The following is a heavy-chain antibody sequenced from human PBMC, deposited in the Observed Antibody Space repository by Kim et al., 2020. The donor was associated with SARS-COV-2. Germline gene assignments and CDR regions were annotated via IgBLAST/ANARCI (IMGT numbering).Heavy chain of an antibody. J-gene: IGHJ5*02. V-gene: IGHV6-1*01. CDR3: ARGRRSWANSGSNWFDP. CDR1: GDRVSSNSAA. CDR2: TYYRSKWYN. Sequence: SQTLSLTCAISGDRVSSNSAAWNWLRQSPSRGLEWLGRTYYRSKWYNDYAVSVKSRITINPDTSKNQFSLQLNSVTPEDTAVYYCARGRRSWANSGSNWFDPWGQGTLVTVSS. D-gene: IGHD6-13*01.